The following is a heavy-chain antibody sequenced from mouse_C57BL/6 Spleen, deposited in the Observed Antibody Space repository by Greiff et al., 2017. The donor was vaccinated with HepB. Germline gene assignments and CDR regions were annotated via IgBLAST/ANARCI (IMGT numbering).Heavy chain of an antibody. V-gene: IGHV5-16*01. CDR2: INYDGSST. J-gene: IGHJ2*01. CDR1: GFTFSDYY. Sequence: EVQLVESEGGLVQPGSSMKLSCTASGFTFSDYYMAWVRQVPEKGLEWVANINYDGSSTYYLDSLKSRFIISRDNAKNILYLQMSSLKSEDTATYYCAREAHYYGSSYPDYWGQGTTLTVSS. D-gene: IGHD1-1*01. CDR3: AREAHYYGSSYPDY.